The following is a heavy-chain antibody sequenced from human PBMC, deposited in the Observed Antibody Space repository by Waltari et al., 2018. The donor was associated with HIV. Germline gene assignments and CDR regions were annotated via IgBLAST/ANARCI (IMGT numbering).Heavy chain of an antibody. D-gene: IGHD3-10*01. CDR2: INHSGST. V-gene: IGHV4-34*01. J-gene: IGHJ4*02. CDR3: ASRSGSYEVSY. CDR1: GGAFSRYY. Sequence: QVQLKLWGAGLLMPSETLSLTCAVYGGAFSRYYCSWLRQPPATRLEWIGEINHSGSTNYNPSLKSRVTISVDTSKNQFSLKLSSVTAADTAVYYCASRSGSYEVSYWGQGTLVTVSS.